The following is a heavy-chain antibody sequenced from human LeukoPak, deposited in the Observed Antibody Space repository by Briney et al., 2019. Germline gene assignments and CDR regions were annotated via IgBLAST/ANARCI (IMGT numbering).Heavy chain of an antibody. J-gene: IGHJ6*02. D-gene: IGHD2-15*01. CDR2: ISAFNANT. CDR1: SYTFASYG. Sequence: ASVKVSCKASSYTFASYGISWVRQAPGQGLEWMGWISAFNANTNYAQKFQGRVTMTTDTSTSTVYMDLRNLRSDDTAVYYCARDLDIVVVAAALRHYGLDVWGQGTTVTVSS. V-gene: IGHV1-18*01. CDR3: ARDLDIVVVAAALRHYGLDV.